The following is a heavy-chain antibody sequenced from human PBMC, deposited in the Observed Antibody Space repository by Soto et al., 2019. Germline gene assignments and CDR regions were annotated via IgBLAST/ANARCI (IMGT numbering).Heavy chain of an antibody. D-gene: IGHD3-22*01. CDR2: IYYSGST. CDR1: GGSISSGGYY. V-gene: IGHV4-31*03. J-gene: IGHJ6*02. Sequence: QVQLQESGPGLVKPSQTLSLTCTVSGGSISSGGYYWSWIRQHPGKGLEWIGYIYYSGSTYYNPSLKSRVTISVDTSKNQFPLKLSSVTAADTAVYYCARDQGYYYDSSGYGPYYYYGMDVWGQGTTVTVSS. CDR3: ARDQGYYYDSSGYGPYYYYGMDV.